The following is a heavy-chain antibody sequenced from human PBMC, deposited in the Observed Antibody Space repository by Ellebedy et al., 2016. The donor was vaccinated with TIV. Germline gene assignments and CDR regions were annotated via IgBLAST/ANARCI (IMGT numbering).Heavy chain of an antibody. J-gene: IGHJ6*02. CDR2: INHSGST. D-gene: IGHD3-9*01. CDR3: ARGVAARYFGSREKTQRNGLDV. V-gene: IGHV4-34*01. CDR1: GGSFSGYY. Sequence: MPGGSLRLSCAVYGGSFSGYYWSWIRQPPGKGLEWIGEINHSGSTNYNPYLKGRVTISVDTSNNQFSLKLSSVTAADTAVYYCARGVAARYFGSREKTQRNGLDVWGQGTTVTVSS.